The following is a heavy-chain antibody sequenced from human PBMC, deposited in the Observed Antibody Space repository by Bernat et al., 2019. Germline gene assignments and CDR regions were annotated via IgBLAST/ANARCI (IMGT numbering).Heavy chain of an antibody. CDR3: ARDLSSGAGWLDP. CDR1: GFIFSDHY. D-gene: IGHD3-22*01. Sequence: QVQLVESGGGLVKPGGSLRLSCAASGFIFSDHYMNWIRQAPGTGLEWLSYISNSGSIIYYADSVKGRFTISRDNAKNSLYLQMSTLRAEDTAVYYCARDLSSGAGWLDPWGQGTLVTVSS. J-gene: IGHJ5*02. V-gene: IGHV3-11*01. CDR2: ISNSGSII.